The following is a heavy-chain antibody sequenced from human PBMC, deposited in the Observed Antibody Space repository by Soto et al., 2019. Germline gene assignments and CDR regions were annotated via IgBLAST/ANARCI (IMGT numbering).Heavy chain of an antibody. D-gene: IGHD6-19*01. J-gene: IGHJ4*02. CDR3: AKAYRTPDYGSGWYGHFDH. CDR1: GFTFSSYG. CDR2: IKNTGETT. Sequence: GGSLRLSCAASGFTFSSYGMSWVRQAPGKGPEWVSSIKNTGETTHYADSVRGRFTVSRDNSKNTLYLQMNSLRPEDTARYYCAKAYRTPDYGSGWYGHFDHWGQGTLVTVSS. V-gene: IGHV3-23*01.